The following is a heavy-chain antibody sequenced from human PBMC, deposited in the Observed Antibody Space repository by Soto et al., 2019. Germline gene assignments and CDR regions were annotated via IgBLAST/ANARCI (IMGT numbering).Heavy chain of an antibody. J-gene: IGHJ1*01. CDR1: GFTFSSYG. V-gene: IGHV3-33*01. CDR2: IWYDGSNK. Sequence: GGSLRLSCAASGFTFSSYGMHWVRQAPGKGLEWVAVIWYDGSNKYYADSVKGRFTISRDNSKNTLYLQMNSLRAEDTAVYYCAREGSAQQWLVHGGKYFQHWGQGTLVTVSS. D-gene: IGHD6-19*01. CDR3: AREGSAQQWLVHGGKYFQH.